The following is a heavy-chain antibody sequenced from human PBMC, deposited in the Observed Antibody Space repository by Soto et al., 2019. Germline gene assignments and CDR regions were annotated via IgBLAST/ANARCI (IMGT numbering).Heavy chain of an antibody. J-gene: IGHJ3*01. CDR3: ARGLLEVGVFVF. Sequence: EVQLVETGGGLIQPGGSLRLSCAASGFTVSRYYMSWVRQAPGKGLEWVSVIYSGGSTYYADSVKGRFTLSRDNSKNALYLQINSLRGEDTAVYYCARGLLEVGVFVFWGQATMVTVSS. CDR2: IYSGGST. CDR1: GFTVSRYY. D-gene: IGHD1-1*01. V-gene: IGHV3-53*02.